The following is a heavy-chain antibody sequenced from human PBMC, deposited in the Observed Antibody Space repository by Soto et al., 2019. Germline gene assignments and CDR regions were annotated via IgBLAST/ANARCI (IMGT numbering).Heavy chain of an antibody. J-gene: IGHJ5*02. D-gene: IGHD2-15*01. CDR3: ARVTYVYAATNNWFDP. CDR2: IYHSGST. Sequence: SETLSLTCAVSGGSISSSNWWSWVRQPPGKGLEWIGEIYHSGSTNYNPSLKSRVTISVDKSKNQFSLKLSSVTAADTAVYYCARVTYVYAATNNWFDPWGQGTLVTVSS. V-gene: IGHV4-4*02. CDR1: GGSISSSNW.